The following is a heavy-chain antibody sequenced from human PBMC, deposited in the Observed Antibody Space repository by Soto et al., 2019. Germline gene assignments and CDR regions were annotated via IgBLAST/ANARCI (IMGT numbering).Heavy chain of an antibody. J-gene: IGHJ5*02. CDR1: GGTSSSYA. CDR2: IIPIFGTA. Sequence: GASVKVSCKASGGTSSSYATSWVRQAPGQGLEWMGGIIPIFGTANYAQKFQGRVTITADESTSTAYMELSSLRSEDTAVYYCATTPIASTSCYTGVSCWFDPWGQGTLVTVSS. D-gene: IGHD2-2*02. CDR3: ATTPIASTSCYTGVSCWFDP. V-gene: IGHV1-69*13.